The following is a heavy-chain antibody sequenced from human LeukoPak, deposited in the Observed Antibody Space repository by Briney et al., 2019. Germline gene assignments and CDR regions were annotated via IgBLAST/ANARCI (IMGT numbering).Heavy chain of an antibody. CDR1: GYTFTSYY. D-gene: IGHD2-2*01. J-gene: IGHJ5*02. CDR2: INPSGGST. V-gene: IGHV1-46*01. Sequence: ASVKVSCKASGYTFTSYYMHWVRQAPGQGREWMGIINPSGGSTSYAQKFQGRVAMTRDTYTSTVYMELSSLRSEDTAVYYCARDPGSSTSWGWFDPWGQGTLVTVSS. CDR3: ARDPGSSTSWGWFDP.